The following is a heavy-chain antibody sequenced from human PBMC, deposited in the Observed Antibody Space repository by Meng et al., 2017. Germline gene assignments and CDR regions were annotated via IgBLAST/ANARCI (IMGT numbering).Heavy chain of an antibody. J-gene: IGHJ5*02. CDR3: ARDYGDYAWIAKRWFDP. CDR1: GGTISSYA. D-gene: IGHD4-17*01. Sequence: QLGQAGREVKRPGSSVKVSCKASGGTISSYAISCARQAPGQELEWMGGTRPSCSTANYAQKFQGRVTITADESTSTAYMELSSLRSEDTAVYYCARDYGDYAWIAKRWFDPWGQGTLVTVSS. V-gene: IGHV1-69*12. CDR2: TRPSCSTA.